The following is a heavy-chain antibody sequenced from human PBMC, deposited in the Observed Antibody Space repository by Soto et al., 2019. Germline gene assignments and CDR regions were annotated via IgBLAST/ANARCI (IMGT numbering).Heavy chain of an antibody. CDR1: GYSFTSYW. V-gene: IGHV5-51*01. Sequence: GESLKISCKGSGYSFTSYWIGWVRQMPGKGLEWMGIIYPGDSDTRYSPSFQGQVTISADKSISTAYLQWSSLKASDTAMYYCARQSDDYGDYVTYMDVWGKGTTVTVSS. D-gene: IGHD4-17*01. J-gene: IGHJ6*04. CDR2: IYPGDSDT. CDR3: ARQSDDYGDYVTYMDV.